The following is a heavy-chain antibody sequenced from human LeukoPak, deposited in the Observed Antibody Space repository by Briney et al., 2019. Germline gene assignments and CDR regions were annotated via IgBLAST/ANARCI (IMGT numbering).Heavy chain of an antibody. Sequence: PGGSLRLSCAASGFRFNTFGMHWVRQAPGKGLEWVAFIRNDGGIKYYADSVKGRFTVSRDNSKNTVFLQMNSLRPEDTAVYYCAKTVSSSWGYFDYWSQGALVTVSS. V-gene: IGHV3-30*02. CDR1: GFRFNTFG. J-gene: IGHJ4*02. CDR3: AKTVSSSWGYFDY. D-gene: IGHD6-13*01. CDR2: IRNDGGIK.